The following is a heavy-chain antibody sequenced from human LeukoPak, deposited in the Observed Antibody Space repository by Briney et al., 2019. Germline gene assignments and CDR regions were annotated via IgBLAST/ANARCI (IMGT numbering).Heavy chain of an antibody. Sequence: GESLKISCKGSGYTFTTYWIGWVRQMPGKGLGWMGIIFPGDSETLYSPSFQGQVTISADKSINTAYLQWSSLRASDTAMYYCATSVSQTKFDFWGQGTLVTVSS. CDR3: ATSVSQTKFDF. J-gene: IGHJ4*02. CDR1: GYTFTTYW. D-gene: IGHD2-8*01. CDR2: IFPGDSET. V-gene: IGHV5-51*01.